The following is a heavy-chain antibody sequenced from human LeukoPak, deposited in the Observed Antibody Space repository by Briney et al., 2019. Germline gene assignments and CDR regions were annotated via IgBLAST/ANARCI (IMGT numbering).Heavy chain of an antibody. Sequence: ASVKVSCKASGYTFTSYDINWVRQATGQGLEWMGWMNPNSGNTGYAQKFQGRVTMTRNTSISTAYMELSSLRSEDTAVYYCARYCSGGSSLDGGPYFDYWGQGTLVTVSS. CDR1: GYTFTSYD. CDR3: ARYCSGGSSLDGGPYFDY. CDR2: MNPNSGNT. J-gene: IGHJ4*02. V-gene: IGHV1-8*01. D-gene: IGHD2-15*01.